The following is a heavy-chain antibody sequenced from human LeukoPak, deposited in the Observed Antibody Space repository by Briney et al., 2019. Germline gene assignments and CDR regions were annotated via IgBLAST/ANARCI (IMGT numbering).Heavy chain of an antibody. D-gene: IGHD6-13*01. Sequence: GGSLRLSCAASGFTVSSNYMSWVRQAPGKGLEWVSVIYSGGSTYYADSVKGRFTISRDNSKNSLYLQMNSLRAEDTALYYCAKDMAGSSWYYFDYWGQGTLVTVSS. CDR1: GFTVSSNY. CDR2: IYSGGST. V-gene: IGHV3-53*05. CDR3: AKDMAGSSWYYFDY. J-gene: IGHJ4*02.